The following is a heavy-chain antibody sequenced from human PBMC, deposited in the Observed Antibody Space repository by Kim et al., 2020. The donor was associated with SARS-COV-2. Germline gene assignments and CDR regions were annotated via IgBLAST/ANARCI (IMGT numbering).Heavy chain of an antibody. Sequence: SETLSLTCTVSGGSISSSSYYWGWIRQPPGKGLEWIGSIYYSGSTYYNPSLKSRVTISVDTSKNQFSLKLSSVTAADTAVYYCARVSQINSSSWDPPLYYYYYGMDVWGQGTTVTVSS. CDR3: ARVSQINSSSWDPPLYYYYYGMDV. CDR2: IYYSGST. CDR1: GGSISSSSYY. D-gene: IGHD6-13*01. V-gene: IGHV4-39*07. J-gene: IGHJ6*02.